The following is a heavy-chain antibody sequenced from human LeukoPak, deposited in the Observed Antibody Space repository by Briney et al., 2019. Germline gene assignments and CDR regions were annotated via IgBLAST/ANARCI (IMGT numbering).Heavy chain of an antibody. Sequence: ASVKVSCKTSGYIFNTYGISWVRQAPGQGLEWMAWIKGNNDNTKYAQKFQGRVTLTTDTSTSTAYMELRGLTSDDMAVYYCVRDSAYSPDYWGQGTLVTVSS. CDR1: GYIFNTYG. V-gene: IGHV1-18*03. J-gene: IGHJ4*02. CDR3: VRDSAYSPDY. CDR2: IKGNNDNT. D-gene: IGHD5-12*01.